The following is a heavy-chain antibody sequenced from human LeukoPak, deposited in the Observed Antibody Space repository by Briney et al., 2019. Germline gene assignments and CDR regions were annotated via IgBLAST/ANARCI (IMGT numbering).Heavy chain of an antibody. CDR3: ARDPGYSYGHRFDD. V-gene: IGHV4-61*01. CDR1: GGSISSSSYY. CDR2: IYYSGST. J-gene: IGHJ4*02. D-gene: IGHD5-18*01. Sequence: SETLSLTCSVSGGSISSSSYYWGCIRQPPGKGLEWIGYIYYSGSTKYNPSLKSRVTISVDTSKNQLSLKMRSVTAADTAVYYCARDPGYSYGHRFDDWGQGTLVTVSS.